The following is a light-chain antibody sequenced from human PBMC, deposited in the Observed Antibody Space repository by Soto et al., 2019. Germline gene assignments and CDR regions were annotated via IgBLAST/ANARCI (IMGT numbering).Light chain of an antibody. J-gene: IGKJ4*01. V-gene: IGKV1-27*01. CDR3: QKYNSAPLT. CDR1: QGISNY. Sequence: DSQMPQSPSSLAAAVGGRVSITCRASQGISNYLAWYQQKPGKVPKLLIYGASTLQSGVPSRFSGSGSGTDFTLTIRSLQPEDVATYYCQKYNSAPLTFGGGTKVDIK. CDR2: GAS.